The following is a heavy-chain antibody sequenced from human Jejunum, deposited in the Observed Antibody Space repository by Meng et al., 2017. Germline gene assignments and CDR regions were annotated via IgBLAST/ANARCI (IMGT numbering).Heavy chain of an antibody. V-gene: IGHV4-59*01. J-gene: IGHJ4*02. CDR1: GTSISNYY. CDR2: MYDGGGT. D-gene: IGHD7-27*01. CDR3: ARDRPLTGTFDY. Sequence: GSLRLSCSVSGTSISNYYWSWIRQPPGKGLEWIGYMYDGGGTNYNPSLQSRVTLSVDTSKNQFSLRLRSVTAADTAVYYCARDRPLTGTFDYWGQGTLVTVSS.